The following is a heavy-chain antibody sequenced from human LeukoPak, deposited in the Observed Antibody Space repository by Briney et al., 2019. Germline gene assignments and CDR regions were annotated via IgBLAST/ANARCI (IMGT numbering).Heavy chain of an antibody. CDR1: GDPISSDD. Sequence: SETLSLTCTVSGDPISSDDWSWIRQPAGKALEGGGDVYYSGTTTYTPSLKSRVPISVAPSKTQFSLKLSSVTAADTAVYHCARGPTSSVDDGMEDAFDIWGQGTMVTVSS. D-gene: IGHD3-22*01. V-gene: IGHV4-59*01. CDR2: VYYSGTT. CDR3: ARGPTSSVDDGMEDAFDI. J-gene: IGHJ3*02.